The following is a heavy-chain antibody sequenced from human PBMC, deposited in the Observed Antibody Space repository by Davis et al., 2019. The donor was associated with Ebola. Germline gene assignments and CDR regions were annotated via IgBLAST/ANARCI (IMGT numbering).Heavy chain of an antibody. CDR1: GFTLTNYA. V-gene: IGHV1-69*04. CDR3: ARGKWFDP. CDR2: IIPVVDTK. J-gene: IGHJ5*02. Sequence: SVKVSCKASGFTLTNYAVNWVRQAPGQGLEWMGRIIPVVDTKDYAQKFQGRVTLTADKATNTAYMELSGLRFDDTAVYYCARGKWFDPWGQGTLVSVTS.